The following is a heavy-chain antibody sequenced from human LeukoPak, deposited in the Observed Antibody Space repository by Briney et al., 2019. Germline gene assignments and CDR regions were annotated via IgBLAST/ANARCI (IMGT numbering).Heavy chain of an antibody. J-gene: IGHJ4*02. CDR3: ARLSGDRAFDY. CDR1: GFTFSSYA. CDR2: IYSGGST. D-gene: IGHD2-15*01. V-gene: IGHV3-53*01. Sequence: GGSLRLSCAASGFTFSSYAMSWVRQAPGKGLEWVSVIYSGGSTYYADSVKGRFTISRDNSKNTLYLQMNSLRAEDTAVYYCARLSGDRAFDYWGQGTLVTVSS.